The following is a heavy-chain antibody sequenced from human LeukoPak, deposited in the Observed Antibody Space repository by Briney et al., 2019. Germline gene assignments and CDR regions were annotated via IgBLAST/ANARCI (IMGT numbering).Heavy chain of an antibody. D-gene: IGHD6-6*01. V-gene: IGHV4-34*01. J-gene: IGHJ4*02. CDR3: ARGLYSGSDSDY. Sequence: SETLSLTCAVYGGSFSGYYWSWIRQPPGKGLEWIGEINHSGSTNYNPSLKSRVTISVDTSKNQFSLKLSSVTAADTAVYYCARGLYSGSDSDYWGQGTLVTVSS. CDR2: INHSGST. CDR1: GGSFSGYY.